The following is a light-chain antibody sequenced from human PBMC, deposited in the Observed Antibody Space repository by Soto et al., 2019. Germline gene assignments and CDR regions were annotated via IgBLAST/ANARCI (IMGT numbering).Light chain of an antibody. Sequence: QSALTQPASVSGSPGQSITISCTGTSSDVGGYNYVSWYQQHPGKAPKLMIYDVSNRPSGVSNRCSGSKSGNTASLTISGLQAEDEADYYFSSYTSSSVVFGGGTKLTVL. CDR1: SSDVGGYNY. V-gene: IGLV2-14*01. CDR2: DVS. J-gene: IGLJ2*01. CDR3: SSYTSSSVV.